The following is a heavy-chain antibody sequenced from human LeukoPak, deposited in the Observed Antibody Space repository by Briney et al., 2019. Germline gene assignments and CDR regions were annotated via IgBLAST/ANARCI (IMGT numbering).Heavy chain of an antibody. CDR1: GFTFSSYW. J-gene: IGHJ4*02. V-gene: IGHV3-7*01. CDR2: IKQDGSEK. D-gene: IGHD1-26*01. Sequence: GGSLRLSCAASGFTFSSYWMSWVRQAPGKGLEWVANIKQDGSEKHYVDSVKGRFTISRDNAKNSLYLQMNSLRAEDTAVYYCARVGIRELLPYFDYWGQGTLVTVSS. CDR3: ARVGIRELLPYFDY.